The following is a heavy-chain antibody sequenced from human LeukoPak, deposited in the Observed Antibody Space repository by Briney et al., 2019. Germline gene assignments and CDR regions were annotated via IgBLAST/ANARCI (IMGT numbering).Heavy chain of an antibody. Sequence: SETLSLTCTVSGGSISSSSYYWGWIRQPPGKGLEWIGSIYYSGSTYYNPSLKSRVTISVDTSKNQFSLKLSSVTAADTAVYYCASLPYTFITMVRGVKGGDRQNLDYWGQGTLVTVSS. CDR3: ASLPYTFITMVRGVKGGDRQNLDY. J-gene: IGHJ4*02. CDR2: IYYSGST. D-gene: IGHD3-10*01. CDR1: GGSISSSSYY. V-gene: IGHV4-39*01.